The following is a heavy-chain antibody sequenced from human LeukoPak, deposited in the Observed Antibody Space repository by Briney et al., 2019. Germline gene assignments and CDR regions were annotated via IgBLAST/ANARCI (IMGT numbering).Heavy chain of an antibody. J-gene: IGHJ4*02. D-gene: IGHD3-9*01. CDR2: ISDSGVTA. CDR1: GFTFSNYA. V-gene: IGHV3-23*01. Sequence: GGSLRLSCVVSGFTFSNYAMGWVRQAPGQGLDWVSAISDSGVTAYYADSVKGRFTISRDNSKSTLYLQMNSLRAEDTAVYYCAGRYYDILTGGREGFDYWGQGTLVTVSS. CDR3: AGRYYDILTGGREGFDY.